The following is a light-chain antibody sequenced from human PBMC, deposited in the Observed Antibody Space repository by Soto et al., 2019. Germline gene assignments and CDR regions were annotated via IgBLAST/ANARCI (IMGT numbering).Light chain of an antibody. Sequence: EIVLTQSPATLSLSPGDRATVSCRASQSVDWYVAWYQHKPGKAPRLLIYDASTRATGIPDSVSGSGSGTDFTLTISSLEPDDFAVYYCQQRSNWPPITYGPGTKGD. CDR2: DAS. CDR3: QQRSNWPPIT. CDR1: QSVDWY. J-gene: IGKJ3*01. V-gene: IGKV3-11*01.